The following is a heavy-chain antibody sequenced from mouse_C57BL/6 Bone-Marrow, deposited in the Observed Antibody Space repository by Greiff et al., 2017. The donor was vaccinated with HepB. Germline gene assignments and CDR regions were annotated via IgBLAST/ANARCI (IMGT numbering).Heavy chain of an antibody. Sequence: EVQLQQSGPELVKPGASVKIPCKASGYTFTDYNMDWVKQSHGKSLEWIGDINPNNGGTIYNQKFKGKATLTVDKSSSTAYMELRSLTSEDTAVYYCAREIITTVVATDYAMDYWGQGTSVTVSS. D-gene: IGHD1-1*01. CDR2: INPNNGGT. V-gene: IGHV1-18*01. CDR3: AREIITTVVATDYAMDY. J-gene: IGHJ4*01. CDR1: GYTFTDYN.